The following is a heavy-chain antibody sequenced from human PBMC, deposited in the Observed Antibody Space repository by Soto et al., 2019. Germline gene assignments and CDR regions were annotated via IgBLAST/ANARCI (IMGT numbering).Heavy chain of an antibody. CDR1: GFTFSSYW. J-gene: IGHJ5*02. V-gene: IGHV3-23*01. Sequence: GGSLRLSCAASGFTFSSYWMSWVRQAPGKGLEWVAAVIHSADYTHYADSVRGRFTISRDHSENTLYLQMNSLRDEDTAVYYCARDSPYSSSWYDLNWFDPWGQGTLVTVSS. CDR3: ARDSPYSSSWYDLNWFDP. CDR2: VIHSADYT. D-gene: IGHD6-13*01.